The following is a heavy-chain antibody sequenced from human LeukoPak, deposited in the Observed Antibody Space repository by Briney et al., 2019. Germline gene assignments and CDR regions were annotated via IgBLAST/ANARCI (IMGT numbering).Heavy chain of an antibody. Sequence: QSGGSLRLSCSASGFTFSNYAMHWVRQAPGKGLEYVSAISSNGGTTYYTDSVKGTFTISRDNSKSTVYLQMSSLRDEDTAVYYCVKDQAYSGYYYALDYWGQGTLVTVSS. D-gene: IGHD5-12*01. CDR3: VKDQAYSGYYYALDY. CDR2: ISSNGGTT. CDR1: GFTFSNYA. J-gene: IGHJ4*02. V-gene: IGHV3-64D*09.